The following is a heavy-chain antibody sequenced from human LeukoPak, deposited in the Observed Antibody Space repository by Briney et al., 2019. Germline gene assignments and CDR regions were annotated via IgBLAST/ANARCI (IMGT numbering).Heavy chain of an antibody. J-gene: IGHJ4*02. D-gene: IGHD3-16*01. Sequence: AGGSLSLSCTASGFTFSSYGMHWVRQAPGKGLEWVTFIQKDGGSKFYADSVKGRFTVSRDNSKKTVYLQMSSLTIEDTAVYYCAKEPGEGGSAFDYWGQGTLVTVYS. V-gene: IGHV3-30*02. CDR1: GFTFSSYG. CDR2: IQKDGGSK. CDR3: AKEPGEGGSAFDY.